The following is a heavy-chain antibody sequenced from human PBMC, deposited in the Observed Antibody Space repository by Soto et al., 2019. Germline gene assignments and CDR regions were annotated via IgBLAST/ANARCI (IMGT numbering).Heavy chain of an antibody. CDR1: GFTFSSYS. CDR2: ISSSSSYI. CDR3: ARVLPRLLYYDEEAPAHALPYYSGMDV. J-gene: IGHJ6*02. V-gene: IGHV3-21*01. Sequence: GGSLRLSCAASGFTFSSYSMNWVRQAPGKGLEWVSSISSSSSYIYYADSVKGRFTISRDNAKNSLYLQMNSLRAEDTAVYYCARVLPRLLYYDEEAPAHALPYYSGMDVWGQGTTVPVS. D-gene: IGHD3-3*01.